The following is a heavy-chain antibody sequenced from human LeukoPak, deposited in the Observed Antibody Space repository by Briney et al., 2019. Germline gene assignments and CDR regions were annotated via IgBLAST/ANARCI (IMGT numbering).Heavy chain of an antibody. Sequence: GESLKISCAAAGFTFNHYGMHWVRQAPGKGLEWVPVIWSDGTNKYYAASVKGRFTISRDDFDKTVYLQMSSLRPDDTGVYYCARDAQRGFDYSNSLQYWGQGTPVTVST. CDR1: GFTFNHYG. J-gene: IGHJ4*02. CDR2: IWSDGTNK. CDR3: ARDAQRGFDYSNSLQY. D-gene: IGHD4-11*01. V-gene: IGHV3-33*01.